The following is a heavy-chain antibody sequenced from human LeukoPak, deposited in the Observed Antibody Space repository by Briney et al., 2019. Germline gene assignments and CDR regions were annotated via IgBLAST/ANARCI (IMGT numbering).Heavy chain of an antibody. D-gene: IGHD5-18*01. CDR1: GFTFSGFW. J-gene: IGHJ4*02. V-gene: IGHV3-74*01. CDR2: ISSDGSTT. CDR3: ASARGSNYGSLGD. Sequence: GGSLRLSCVASGFTFSGFWMHWVRQPPGKGLAWVSRISSDGSTTTYADSVKGRFTISRDNSKNTLYLQMNSLRAEDTAVYYCASARGSNYGSLGDWGQGTLVTVSS.